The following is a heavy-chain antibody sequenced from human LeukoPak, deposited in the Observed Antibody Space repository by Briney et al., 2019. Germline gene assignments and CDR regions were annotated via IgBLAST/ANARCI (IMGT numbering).Heavy chain of an antibody. D-gene: IGHD3-16*01. CDR2: INSDGSST. Sequence: GGSLRLSCAASGFTFNTYWIHWVRQAPGKGLVWVSRINSDGSSTTYADSVKGRFTISRDNAKNTLYLQVNSLRAEDTAVYYCARPNYGWYFDLWGRGTLVTVSS. J-gene: IGHJ2*01. CDR3: ARPNYGWYFDL. V-gene: IGHV3-74*01. CDR1: GFTFNTYW.